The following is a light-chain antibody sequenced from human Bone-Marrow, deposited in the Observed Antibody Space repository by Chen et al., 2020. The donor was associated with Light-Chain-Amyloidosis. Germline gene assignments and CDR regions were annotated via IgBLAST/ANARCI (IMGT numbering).Light chain of an antibody. CDR3: QVWDRSSDRPV. V-gene: IGLV3-21*02. Sequence: SYVLTQPSSVSVAPGQTATIACGGNNIGSTSVHWYQQMPGQSPLLVVYDDSDRPSGIPGRLSGSNSGNTATLTISRVEAGDEADYYCQVWDRSSDRPVFGGGTKLTVL. CDR1: NIGSTS. J-gene: IGLJ3*02. CDR2: DDS.